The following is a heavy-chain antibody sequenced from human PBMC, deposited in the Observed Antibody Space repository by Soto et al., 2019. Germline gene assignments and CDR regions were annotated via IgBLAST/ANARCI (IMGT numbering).Heavy chain of an antibody. V-gene: IGHV3-43*01. CDR1: GFTFDDFT. CDR3: KAEYTRPFATVDRKSYLDY. Sequence: EVHLVESGGAGVQPGGSLRLSCAASGFTFDDFTMHWVRQVPGKALEWVSLISWDGTITHYADSVAGPFTISRDNSRNSLSLQMHHLPTEDRGFSFSKAEYTRPFATVDRKSYLDYWGQGTLVTVSS. J-gene: IGHJ4*02. CDR2: ISWDGTIT. D-gene: IGHD6-6*01.